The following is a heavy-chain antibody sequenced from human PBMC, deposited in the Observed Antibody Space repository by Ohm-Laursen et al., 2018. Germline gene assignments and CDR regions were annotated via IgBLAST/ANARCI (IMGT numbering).Heavy chain of an antibody. CDR1: GFTFSSYS. CDR2: ISSSSSTI. V-gene: IGHV3-48*01. D-gene: IGHD4-17*01. CDR3: TKGDNYGDYRYYFDS. J-gene: IGHJ4*02. Sequence: SLRLSCSAFGFTFSSYSMNWVRQAPGKGLEWVSYISSSSSTIYYADSVKGRFTISRDNSKNTLSLQLNSLRAEDTAVYYCTKGDNYGDYRYYFDSWGQGTLVTVSS.